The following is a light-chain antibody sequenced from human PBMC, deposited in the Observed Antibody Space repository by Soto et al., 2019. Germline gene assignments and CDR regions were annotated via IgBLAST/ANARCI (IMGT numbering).Light chain of an antibody. CDR1: KLGDKY. Sequence: SYELTQPPLVSVSPGQTASITCSGDKLGDKYAYWYQQKPGQSPVLVIYQDSKRPSGIPERFSGSNSGNTATLTISGTQAMDEADYYCQVWDSSTVVFGGGTKLTVL. CDR2: QDS. V-gene: IGLV3-1*01. J-gene: IGLJ2*01. CDR3: QVWDSSTVV.